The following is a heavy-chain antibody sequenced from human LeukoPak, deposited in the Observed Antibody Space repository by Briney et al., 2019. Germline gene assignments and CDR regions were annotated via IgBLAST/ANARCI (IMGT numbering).Heavy chain of an antibody. Sequence: PGGSLRLSCAASGFTFSSYGMHWVRQAPGKGLEWVAFIRYDGSNKYYADSVKGRFTISRDNSKNTLYLQMNSLRAEDTAVYYCAKGRVLTGPYDPFDIWGQGTMVTVS. CDR3: AKGRVLTGPYDPFDI. CDR2: IRYDGSNK. V-gene: IGHV3-30*02. CDR1: GFTFSSYG. D-gene: IGHD3-9*01. J-gene: IGHJ3*02.